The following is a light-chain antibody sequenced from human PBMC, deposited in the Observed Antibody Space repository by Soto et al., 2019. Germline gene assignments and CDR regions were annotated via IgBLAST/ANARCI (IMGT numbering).Light chain of an antibody. Sequence: DFQMTQSPSTLSASVGDRVTITCRASQNIRSRLAWFQQKPGKAPKLLIYDASSLESGVPSRFSGSGSGREFTLTISSLPSDDFATYYCQQYNHYSGLTFGGGTKADIK. V-gene: IGKV1-5*01. J-gene: IGKJ4*01. CDR2: DAS. CDR3: QQYNHYSGLT. CDR1: QNIRSR.